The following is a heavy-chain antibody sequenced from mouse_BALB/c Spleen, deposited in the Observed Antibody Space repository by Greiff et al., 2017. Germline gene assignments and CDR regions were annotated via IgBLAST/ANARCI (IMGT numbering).Heavy chain of an antibody. CDR2: ISNGGGST. CDR1: GFTFSSYT. V-gene: IGHV5-12-2*01. J-gene: IGHJ3*01. CDR3: ASRYDRSWFAY. Sequence: EVQGVESGGGLVQPGGSLKLSCAASGFTFSSYTMSWVRQTPEKRLEWVAYISNGGGSTYYPDTVKGRFTISRDNAKNTLYLQMSSLKSEDTAMYYCASRYDRSWFAYWGQGTLVTVSA. D-gene: IGHD2-3*01.